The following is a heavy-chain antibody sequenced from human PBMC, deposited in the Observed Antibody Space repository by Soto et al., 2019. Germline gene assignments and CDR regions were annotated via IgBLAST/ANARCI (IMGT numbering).Heavy chain of an antibody. CDR3: ARGGLTDYFDY. CDR1: GFTFSSYG. CDR2: IWYDGSNK. Sequence: QVQLVESGGGVVQPGRSLRLSCEASGFTFSSYGRHWVRQAPGKGLEWVAVIWYDGSNKYYGDSVKGRFTISRDNSKNTLYLQMNSLRAEDTAVYYCARGGLTDYFDYWGQGTLVTVSS. J-gene: IGHJ4*02. V-gene: IGHV3-33*01. D-gene: IGHD2-21*02.